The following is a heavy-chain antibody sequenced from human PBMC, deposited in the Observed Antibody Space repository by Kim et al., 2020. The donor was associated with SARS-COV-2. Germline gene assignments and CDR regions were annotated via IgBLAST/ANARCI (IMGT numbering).Heavy chain of an antibody. D-gene: IGHD2-21*01. J-gene: IGHJ4*02. Sequence: GGSLRLSCAASGFTFSNYAMNWVRQAPGKGLDWVSSISGSGGNTYYAESVRGRFTISRDNSKNTLYLQVNSLRAEDTAVYYCARGLRGRGIPPDYWGQGTLVTVSS. CDR3: ARGLRGRGIPPDY. CDR2: ISGSGGNT. V-gene: IGHV3-23*01. CDR1: GFTFSNYA.